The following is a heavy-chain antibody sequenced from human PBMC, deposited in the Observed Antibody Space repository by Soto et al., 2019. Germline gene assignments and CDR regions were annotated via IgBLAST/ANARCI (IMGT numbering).Heavy chain of an antibody. CDR2: IDASDSYV. J-gene: IGHJ5*02. CDR1: GYNFTHDW. CDR3: ASLGRTTVTTFDP. V-gene: IGHV5-10-1*01. Sequence: GESLKISCKGSGYNFTHDWINWVRQKPGKGLEWVGRIDASDSYVRYSPSLQGHVTLSVDNSISTAYLQWNSLKASDTAMYYCASLGRTTVTTFDPWGQGTLVTVSS. D-gene: IGHD4-17*01.